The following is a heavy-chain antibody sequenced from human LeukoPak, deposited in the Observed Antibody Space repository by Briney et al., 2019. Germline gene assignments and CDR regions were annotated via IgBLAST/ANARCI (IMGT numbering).Heavy chain of an antibody. CDR1: GGTFSSYA. Sequence: GASVKVSCKASGGTFSSYAISWVRQAPGQGLEWMGWINPNSGGTNYAQKFQGRVTMTRDTSISTAYMELSRLRSDDTAVYYCARADDSSGYPIDYWGQGTLVTVSS. CDR2: INPNSGGT. J-gene: IGHJ4*02. CDR3: ARADDSSGYPIDY. D-gene: IGHD3-22*01. V-gene: IGHV1-2*02.